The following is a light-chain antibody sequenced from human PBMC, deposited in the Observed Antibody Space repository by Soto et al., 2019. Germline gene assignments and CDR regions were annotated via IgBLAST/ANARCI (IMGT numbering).Light chain of an antibody. CDR2: RNS. J-gene: IGLJ1*01. V-gene: IGLV1-47*01. CDR1: ASTIGRNY. CDR3: AAWDDTRSGFYV. Sequence: QSVLTQSPSASGTPGQRVTISCSGSASTIGRNYVYWYQQLPGTAPKLLIYRNSQRPSGVPDRFSGSKSGTSASLAISGLGSEFEADYYCAAWDDTRSGFYVFGRGTKVTVL.